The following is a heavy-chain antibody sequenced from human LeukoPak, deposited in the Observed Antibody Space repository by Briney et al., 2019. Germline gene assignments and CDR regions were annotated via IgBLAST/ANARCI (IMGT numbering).Heavy chain of an antibody. Sequence: SETLSLTCAVYGGSFSGYYWSWIRQPPGKGLEWIGEINHSGSTNYNPSLKSRVTISVDTSKNQFSLKLSSVTAADTAVYYCARGAVAGKHPSRFFDYWGQGTLVTVSS. D-gene: IGHD6-19*01. CDR2: INHSGST. CDR3: ARGAVAGKHPSRFFDY. V-gene: IGHV4-34*01. J-gene: IGHJ4*02. CDR1: GGSFSGYY.